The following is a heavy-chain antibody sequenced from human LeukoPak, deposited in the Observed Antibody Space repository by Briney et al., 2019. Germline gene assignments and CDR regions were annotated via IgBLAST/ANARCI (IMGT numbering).Heavy chain of an antibody. CDR1: GGSISSGDYY. D-gene: IGHD2-2*01. V-gene: IGHV4-30-4*08. J-gene: IGHJ6*03. CDR2: IYYSRST. CDR3: ARDQVCSSTSCYFGYYYYMDV. Sequence: SQTLSLTCTVSGGSISSGDYYWSWIRQPPGKGLEWIGYIYYSRSTYYNPSLKSRVTISVDTSKNQFSLKLSSVTAADTAVYYCARDQVCSSTSCYFGYYYYMDVWGKGTTVTVSS.